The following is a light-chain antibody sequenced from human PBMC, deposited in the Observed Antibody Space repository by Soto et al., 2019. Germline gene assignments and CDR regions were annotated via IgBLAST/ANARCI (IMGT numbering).Light chain of an antibody. J-gene: IGKJ2*01. V-gene: IGKV3-15*01. CDR2: SAS. Sequence: IVMTQSPATLSVSPGESATLSCRASQSVGTNLAWYQQTPGQAPRVLIHSASTRATVIPARFSGSGSDTEFTLPISGLQSEDFATYYCQQYNNWPPYSFGQGTKRENK. CDR3: QQYNNWPPYS. CDR1: QSVGTN.